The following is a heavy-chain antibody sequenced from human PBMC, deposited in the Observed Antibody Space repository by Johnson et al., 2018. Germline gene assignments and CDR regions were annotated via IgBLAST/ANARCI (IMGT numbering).Heavy chain of an antibody. CDR2: SSRNGGST. V-gene: IGHV3-9*01. D-gene: IGHD6-6*01. Sequence: VQLVQSGGGLVQPGRPLRLSCAASGFSFDDYAIHWVRPAPGKGLEWVSSSSRNGGSTGYADAGKGRFTISRDKPTNSLYLQKNSLRGEDTALYYCVLSLVRGEFFPYWGQGTLVTVSS. J-gene: IGHJ1*01. CDR1: GFSFDDYA. CDR3: VLSLVRGEFFPY.